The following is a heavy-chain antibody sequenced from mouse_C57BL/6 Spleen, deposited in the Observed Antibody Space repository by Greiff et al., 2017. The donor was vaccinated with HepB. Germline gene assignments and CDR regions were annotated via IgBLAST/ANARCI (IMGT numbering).Heavy chain of an antibody. J-gene: IGHJ2*01. Sequence: QVQLQQPGAELVKPGASVKLSCKASGYTFTSYWMHWVKQRPGQGLEWIGMIHPNSGSTNYNEKFKSKATLTVDKSSSTAYMQLSSLTSEDSAVYYCARGHYYGSSWDYFDYWGQGTTLTVSS. CDR1: GYTFTSYW. CDR3: ARGHYYGSSWDYFDY. D-gene: IGHD1-1*01. V-gene: IGHV1-64*01. CDR2: IHPNSGST.